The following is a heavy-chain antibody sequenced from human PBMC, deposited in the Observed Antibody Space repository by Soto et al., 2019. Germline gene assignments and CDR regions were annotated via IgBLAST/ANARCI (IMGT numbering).Heavy chain of an antibody. V-gene: IGHV3-33*01. J-gene: IGHJ4*02. Sequence: QVQLVESGGGVVQPGRSLRLSCAASGFTFSSYGMHWVRQAPGKGLEWVAVIWYDGSNKYYADSVKGRFTSSRDNSKKKLYMQMNSLRAEDTAVYYCARAGRGGYCSSTSCYGHCDYWGQGTLVTVSS. CDR2: IWYDGSNK. D-gene: IGHD2-2*01. CDR3: ARAGRGGYCSSTSCYGHCDY. CDR1: GFTFSSYG.